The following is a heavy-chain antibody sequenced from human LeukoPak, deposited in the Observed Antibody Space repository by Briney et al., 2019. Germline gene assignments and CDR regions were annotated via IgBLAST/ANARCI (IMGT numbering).Heavy chain of an antibody. D-gene: IGHD3/OR15-3a*01. J-gene: IGHJ5*02. CDR2: IYYGGST. CDR3: ARLTFGGFDP. V-gene: IGHV4-39*01. Sequence: SATLSLTRTVSGGSINSSSYYWGWIRQPPGKGLEWIGTIYYGGSTHYNPSLKSRITISAETSKNQFSLKLSSVTAADTAVYYCARLTFGGFDPWGQGTLVTVSS. CDR1: GGSINSSSYY.